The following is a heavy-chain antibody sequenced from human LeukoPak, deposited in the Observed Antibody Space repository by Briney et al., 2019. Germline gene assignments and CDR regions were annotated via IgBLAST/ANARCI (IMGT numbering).Heavy chain of an antibody. CDR3: GGLGITMIRGV. CDR2: ISSSGSTI. D-gene: IGHD3-10*01. J-gene: IGHJ6*01. V-gene: IGHV3-48*03. CDR1: GFTFSSYE. Sequence: GGSLRLSCAASGFTFSSYEMNWVRQAPGKGLEWVSYISSSGSTIYYADSVKGRFTISRDNAKNSLYLQMNTLIGEDTAVYYFGGLGITMIRGVWGKGTTVTISS.